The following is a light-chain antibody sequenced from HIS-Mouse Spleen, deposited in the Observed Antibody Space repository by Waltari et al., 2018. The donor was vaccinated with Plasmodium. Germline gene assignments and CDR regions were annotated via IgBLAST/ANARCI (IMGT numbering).Light chain of an antibody. CDR2: GAS. V-gene: IGKV3-15*01. Sequence: EIVLTHSPATLSVSPWARATLSCRASQSVSSNLAWYQQKPGQAPRLLIYGASTRATGIPARFSGSGSGTEFTLTISSLQSEDFAVYYCQQYNNWSFTFGPGTKVDIK. CDR1: QSVSSN. J-gene: IGKJ3*01. CDR3: QQYNNWSFT.